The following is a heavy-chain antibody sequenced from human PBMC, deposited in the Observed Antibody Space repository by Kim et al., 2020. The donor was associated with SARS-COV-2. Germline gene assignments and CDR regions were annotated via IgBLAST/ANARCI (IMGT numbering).Heavy chain of an antibody. V-gene: IGHV3-11*01. CDR3: ARSDGYKPPYYYYYMDV. D-gene: IGHD5-12*01. CDR2: ISSSASTI. Sequence: GGSLRLSCAASGFTFSDYYMSWIRQAPGKGLEWVSYISSSASTIYYTDSVKGRFTISRDNAKNSLYLQMNSLRAEDTAVYYCARSDGYKPPYYYYYMDVWGKGTTVTVSS. J-gene: IGHJ6*03. CDR1: GFTFSDYY.